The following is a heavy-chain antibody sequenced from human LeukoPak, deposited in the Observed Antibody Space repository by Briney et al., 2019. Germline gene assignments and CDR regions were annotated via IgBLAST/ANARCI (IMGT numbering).Heavy chain of an antibody. Sequence: GGSLRLSCAASGFTFSSYGMHWVRQAPGKGLEWVAVISYDGSNKYYADSVKGRFTISRDNSKNTLYLQMNSLRAEDTAAYYCAKDSQVVVVAAGQLDYWGQGTLVTVSS. J-gene: IGHJ4*02. V-gene: IGHV3-30*18. D-gene: IGHD2-15*01. CDR1: GFTFSSYG. CDR3: AKDSQVVVVAAGQLDY. CDR2: ISYDGSNK.